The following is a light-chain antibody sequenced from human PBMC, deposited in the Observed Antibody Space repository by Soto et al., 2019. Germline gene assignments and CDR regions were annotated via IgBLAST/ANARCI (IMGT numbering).Light chain of an antibody. V-gene: IGLV1-40*01. CDR1: SSNIGGGYD. J-gene: IGLJ3*02. Sequence: QSVLTQPPSVSGAPGQTITISCTGSSSNIGGGYDVHWYQQFPGTAPQLLVYGNINRPSRVPDRFSGSKSDTSASLAITGLQAEDEADYYCQSYDSILSAWVFGGGTKLTVL. CDR2: GNI. CDR3: QSYDSILSAWV.